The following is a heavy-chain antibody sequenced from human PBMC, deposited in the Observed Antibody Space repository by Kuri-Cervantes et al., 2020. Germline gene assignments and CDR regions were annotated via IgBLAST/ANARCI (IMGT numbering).Heavy chain of an antibody. CDR3: ARDRFSSGWIYYYYYYMDV. CDR2: INPNSGGT. Sequence: ASVKVSCKASGYTFTGYYMHWVRQAPGQGLEWMGWINPNSGGTNYAQKFQGRVTMTRDTSISTAYMELSRLRSDDTAVYYCARDRFSSGWIYYYYYYMDVWGKGTTVTVSS. CDR1: GYTFTGYY. V-gene: IGHV1-2*02. D-gene: IGHD6-19*01. J-gene: IGHJ6*03.